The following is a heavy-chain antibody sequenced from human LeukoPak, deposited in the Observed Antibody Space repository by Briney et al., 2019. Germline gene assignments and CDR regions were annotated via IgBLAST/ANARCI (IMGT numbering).Heavy chain of an antibody. V-gene: IGHV3-23*01. CDR3: AMNAGQWLVPYDY. CDR1: GFTFSSHA. CDR2: ITASGSST. D-gene: IGHD6-19*01. J-gene: IGHJ4*02. Sequence: GGSLSLSCAASGFTFSSHAMSWVRQTPGKGLEWASAITASGSSTYYADSVKGRFTISRDDSKNTLYLQMNDLRAEDTAVYYCAMNAGQWLVPYDYWGQGTLVTVSS.